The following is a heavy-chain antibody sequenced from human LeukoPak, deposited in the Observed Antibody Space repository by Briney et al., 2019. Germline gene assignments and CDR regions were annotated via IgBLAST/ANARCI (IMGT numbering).Heavy chain of an antibody. D-gene: IGHD6-6*01. V-gene: IGHV3-48*01. CDR2: ISGSSGII. CDR1: GFTFNTYT. CDR3: ARGPNSNWSGLDF. J-gene: IGHJ4*02. Sequence: PGGSLRLSCAASGFTFNTYTMNWVRQAPGKGLEWVSYISGSSGIIDYADSVRGRFTISRDNAKNSLYLQMNSLRAEDTAVYYCARGPNSNWSGLDFWGQGTLLTVSS.